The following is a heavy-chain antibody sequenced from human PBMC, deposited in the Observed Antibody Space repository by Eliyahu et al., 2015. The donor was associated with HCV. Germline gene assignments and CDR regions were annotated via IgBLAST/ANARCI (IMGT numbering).Heavy chain of an antibody. CDR2: XHYSGST. Sequence: QVQLQESGPGLVKPSETLSLXCTXXGGSITTYYWRWIRQPPGKGLEWIGYXHYSGSTNYTPXLKSRVTISLDTSKNQFSLKLTSVTAADTAVYFCASGGGGIAVAGTGGWFDPWGQGTLVTVSS. CDR1: GGSITTYY. D-gene: IGHD6-19*01. CDR3: ASGGGGIAVAGTGGWFDP. J-gene: IGHJ5*02. V-gene: IGHV4-59*01.